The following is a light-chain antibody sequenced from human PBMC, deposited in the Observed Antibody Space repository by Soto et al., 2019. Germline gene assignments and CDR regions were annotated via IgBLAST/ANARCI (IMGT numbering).Light chain of an antibody. CDR1: TGIRTD. Sequence: IQLTQSPSSLSASVGDRVTITCRASTGIRTDLSWYQQKPGKAPKLLIYAASSLQSGVPSRFSGSGSGTDFTLSISSLQPEDSATYYCQQSYNTLWTFGQGTKVDIK. V-gene: IGKV1-39*01. CDR2: AAS. CDR3: QQSYNTLWT. J-gene: IGKJ1*01.